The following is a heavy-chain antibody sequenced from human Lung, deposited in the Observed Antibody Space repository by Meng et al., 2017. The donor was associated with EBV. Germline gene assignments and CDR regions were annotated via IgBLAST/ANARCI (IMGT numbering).Heavy chain of an antibody. V-gene: IGHV4-31*03. CDR2: IYYSGST. J-gene: IGHJ5*02. CDR3: ARTNYGDYNWFDP. CDR1: GGSISSGGFY. Sequence: VPPQESGPGLVNPSQPLSLPCTVSGGSISSGGFYWSWIRQHPGKGLEWIGYIYYSGSTYYNPSLRSRVAISIDTSKNQFSLKLTSVTTADTAVYFCARTNYGDYNWFDPWGQGTLVTVSS. D-gene: IGHD4-17*01.